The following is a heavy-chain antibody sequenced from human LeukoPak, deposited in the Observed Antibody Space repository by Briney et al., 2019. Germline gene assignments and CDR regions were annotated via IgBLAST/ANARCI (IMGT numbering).Heavy chain of an antibody. V-gene: IGHV4-61*02. D-gene: IGHD3-3*01. CDR3: ARETVEDDFWSGYFPDDY. CDR2: IYTSGST. J-gene: IGHJ4*02. CDR1: GGSISSGSYY. Sequence: PSETLSLTCTVSGGSISSGSYYWSWIRQPAGKGLEWIGRIYTSGSTNYNPSLKSRVTISVDTSKNQFSLKLSSVTAADTAVYYCARETVEDDFWSGYFPDDYWGPRTLVTVSS.